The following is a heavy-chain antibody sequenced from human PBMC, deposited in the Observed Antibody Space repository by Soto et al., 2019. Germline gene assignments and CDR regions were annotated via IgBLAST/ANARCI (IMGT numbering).Heavy chain of an antibody. CDR2: FIAMLGTP. J-gene: IGHJ4*02. CDR3: ARGAMANFDY. CDR1: GGTFGSHG. V-gene: IGHV1-69*13. Sequence: SVKFSCKASGGTFGSHGIAWVRQAPGQGLEWMGGFIAMLGTPTYAKKVQGRATITADESLTSSYLELRSLRSEDTGVYFCARGAMANFDYWGQGTVVTVSS. D-gene: IGHD5-18*01.